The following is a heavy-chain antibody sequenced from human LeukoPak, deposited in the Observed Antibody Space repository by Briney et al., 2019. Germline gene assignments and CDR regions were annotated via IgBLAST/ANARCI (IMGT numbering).Heavy chain of an antibody. D-gene: IGHD6-19*01. CDR2: IYYSGST. V-gene: IGHV4-59*08. Sequence: SETLSLTCTLSGGSICSYYWSWVWHTPGGRLGWVGYIYYSGSTNYIPSLKSRVTISVDTSKNQFSLKLSSVTAADTAVYYCARQDSSGWYGDWFDPWGQGTLVTVSS. J-gene: IGHJ5*02. CDR3: ARQDSSGWYGDWFDP. CDR1: GGSICSYY.